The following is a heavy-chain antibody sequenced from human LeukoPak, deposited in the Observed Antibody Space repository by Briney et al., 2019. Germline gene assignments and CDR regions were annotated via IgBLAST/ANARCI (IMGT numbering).Heavy chain of an antibody. CDR1: GFTFSSYS. CDR3: ARGTYYYDSSGDFDY. V-gene: IGHV3-21*01. CDR2: ISSSSGYI. D-gene: IGHD3-22*01. Sequence: GGSLRLSCAASGFTFSSYSMNWVRQAPGKGLEWVSSISSSSGYIYYADSVKGRFTISRDNAKNSLYLQMNSLRAEDTAVYYCARGTYYYDSSGDFDYWGQGTLVTVSS. J-gene: IGHJ4*02.